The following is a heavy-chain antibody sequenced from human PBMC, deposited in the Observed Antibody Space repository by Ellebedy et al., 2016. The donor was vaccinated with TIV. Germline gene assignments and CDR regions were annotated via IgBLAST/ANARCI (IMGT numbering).Heavy chain of an antibody. CDR2: IIPILGIA. D-gene: IGHD3-10*01. Sequence: AASVKVSCKASGGTFSSYAISWVRQAPGQGLEWMGRIIPILGIANYAQKFQGRVTITADKSTSTAYMELSSLRSEDTAVYYCAILWDYYGSGSPIDYWGQGTLVTVSS. CDR3: AILWDYYGSGSPIDY. J-gene: IGHJ4*02. CDR1: GGTFSSYA. V-gene: IGHV1-69*04.